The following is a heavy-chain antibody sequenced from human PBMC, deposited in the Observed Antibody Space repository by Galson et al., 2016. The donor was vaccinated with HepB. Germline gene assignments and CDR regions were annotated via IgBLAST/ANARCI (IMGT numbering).Heavy chain of an antibody. Sequence: SETLSLTCTVSGGSISSSNSFWGWIRQPPGKGLEWIGIISYTGNTYYNPSLKSRVTISVDTSKNRFPLSLSSVTAADTAVYYCAKRAGLSGTPFDYWGQGSLVTVSS. CDR2: ISYTGNT. J-gene: IGHJ4*02. V-gene: IGHV4-39*06. D-gene: IGHD3-10*01. CDR3: AKRAGLSGTPFDY. CDR1: GGSISSSNSF.